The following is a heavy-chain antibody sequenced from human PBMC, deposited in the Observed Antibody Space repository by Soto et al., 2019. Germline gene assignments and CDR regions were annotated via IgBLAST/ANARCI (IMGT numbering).Heavy chain of an antibody. D-gene: IGHD3-10*01. V-gene: IGHV1-3*01. Sequence: QVHLVQSGAEVKKPGASVKVSCKASGYTFTSYAMYWVRQAPGQRLEWMGWINAGNGNTKYSQKFQGRVTITRDTSASTAYMELSSLSSEDTAVYYCARDLAFGLSDYWGQGTLVIVSS. CDR3: ARDLAFGLSDY. J-gene: IGHJ4*02. CDR2: INAGNGNT. CDR1: GYTFTSYA.